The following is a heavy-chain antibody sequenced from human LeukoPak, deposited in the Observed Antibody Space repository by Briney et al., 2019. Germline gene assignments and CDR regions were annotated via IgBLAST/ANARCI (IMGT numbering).Heavy chain of an antibody. Sequence: PGGSLRLSCAASGFTFSSYAIHWVRQAPGKGLEWVSSISYDGRIKYYADSVKGRLTISRDNSKNTLWLQMSSLRAEDTAIYYCARDLSEKYSIDYWGQGTLVTVSS. D-gene: IGHD4-11*01. V-gene: IGHV3-30-3*01. CDR3: ARDLSEKYSIDY. CDR1: GFTFSSYA. CDR2: ISYDGRIK. J-gene: IGHJ4*02.